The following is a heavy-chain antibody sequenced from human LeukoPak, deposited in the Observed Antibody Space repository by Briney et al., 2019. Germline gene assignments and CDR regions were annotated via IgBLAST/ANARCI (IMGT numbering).Heavy chain of an antibody. CDR3: ARGGTMVRGVIIMSNWFDP. D-gene: IGHD3-10*01. CDR1: GGSFSGYY. CDR2: INHSGST. J-gene: IGHJ5*02. V-gene: IGHV4-34*01. Sequence: SETLSLTCAVYGGSFSGYYWSWIRQLPGKGLEWIGEINHSGSTNYNPSLKSRVTISVDTSKNQFSLKLSSVTAADTAVYYCARGGTMVRGVIIMSNWFDPWGQGTLVTVSS.